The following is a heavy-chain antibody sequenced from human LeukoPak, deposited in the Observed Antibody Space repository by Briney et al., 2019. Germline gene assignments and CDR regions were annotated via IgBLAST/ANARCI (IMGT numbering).Heavy chain of an antibody. CDR1: GFTFSDYY. CDR3: ARDHHRRLYDSQARDTFDI. D-gene: IGHD3-22*01. Sequence: SGGSLRLSCAASGFTFSDYYMSWIRQAPGKGLEWVSYISSSGSTKYYADSVKGRFTISRDNAKNSLYLQMNSLRAEDTAVYYCARDHHRRLYDSQARDTFDIWGQGTMVTVSS. J-gene: IGHJ3*02. CDR2: ISSSGSTK. V-gene: IGHV3-11*04.